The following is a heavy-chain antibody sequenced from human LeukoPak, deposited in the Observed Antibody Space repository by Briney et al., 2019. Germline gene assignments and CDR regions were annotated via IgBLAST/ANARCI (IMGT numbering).Heavy chain of an antibody. CDR2: IKSKTDGGTT. CDR3: TTDRAPPEGYGSVGYFDY. J-gene: IGHJ4*02. Sequence: GGSLRLSCAASGFTFSTYSFNWVRQAPGKGLEWVGRIKSKTDGGTTDYAAPVKGRFTISRDDSKNTLYLQMNSLKTEDTAVYYCTTDRAPPEGYGSVGYFDYWGQGTLVTVSS. CDR1: GFTFSTYS. D-gene: IGHD3-16*01. V-gene: IGHV3-15*01.